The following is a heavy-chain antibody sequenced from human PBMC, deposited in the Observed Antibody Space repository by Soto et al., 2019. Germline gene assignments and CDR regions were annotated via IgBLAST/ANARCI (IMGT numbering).Heavy chain of an antibody. CDR1: GYTFTSYG. J-gene: IGHJ6*02. CDR3: ARDFGRMDKRYYYYGMDV. CDR2: ISAYNGNT. V-gene: IGHV1-18*01. D-gene: IGHD2-8*01. Sequence: ASVKVSCKASGYTFTSYGISWVRQAPGQGLEWMGWISAYNGNTNYAQKLQGRVTMTTDTSTSTAYMELRSLRSDDTAVYYCARDFGRMDKRYYYYGMDVWGQGTTVPVYS.